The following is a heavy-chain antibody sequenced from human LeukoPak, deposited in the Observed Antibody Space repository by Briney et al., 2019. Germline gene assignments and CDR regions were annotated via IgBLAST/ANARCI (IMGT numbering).Heavy chain of an antibody. CDR3: ARGRIAKIVVVHSFQYGMDV. CDR1: GGSFTDYF. J-gene: IGHJ6*02. D-gene: IGHD3-22*01. V-gene: IGHV4-34*01. Sequence: SETLSLTCDVFGGSFTDYFWTWIRQSPGKGLEWIGEINDYSGNTNYNPSLNSRVSISLEKSKNQFSLELRSVTAADTAVYYCARGRIAKIVVVHSFQYGMDVWGQGTTVTVSS. CDR2: INDYSGNT.